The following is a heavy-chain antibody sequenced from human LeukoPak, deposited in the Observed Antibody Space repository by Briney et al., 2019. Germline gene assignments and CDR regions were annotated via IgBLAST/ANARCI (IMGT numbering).Heavy chain of an antibody. J-gene: IGHJ4*02. CDR2: TYYSGST. CDR3: VRELTYVDY. CDR1: GFSFSNHW. D-gene: IGHD4/OR15-4a*01. V-gene: IGHV4-28*03. Sequence: LRLSCAASGFSFSNHWMDWVRQPPGKGLEWIGYTYYSGSTYYNPSLKSRVTMSVDTSKNQFSLKLSSVTAADTAVYYCVRELTYVDYWGQGTLVTVSS.